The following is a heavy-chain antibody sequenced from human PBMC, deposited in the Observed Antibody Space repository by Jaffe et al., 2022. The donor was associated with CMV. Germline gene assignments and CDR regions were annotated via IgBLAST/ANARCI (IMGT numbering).Heavy chain of an antibody. D-gene: IGHD1-26*01. Sequence: QVQLQESGPGLVKPSETLSLTCTVSGGSISSYYWSWIRQPPGKGLEWIGYIYYSGSTNYNPSLKSRVTISVDTSKNQFSLKLSSVTAADTAVYYCARARVGSLGGYYFDYWGQGTLVTVSS. CDR3: ARARVGSLGGYYFDY. CDR2: IYYSGST. V-gene: IGHV4-59*01. CDR1: GGSISSYY. J-gene: IGHJ4*02.